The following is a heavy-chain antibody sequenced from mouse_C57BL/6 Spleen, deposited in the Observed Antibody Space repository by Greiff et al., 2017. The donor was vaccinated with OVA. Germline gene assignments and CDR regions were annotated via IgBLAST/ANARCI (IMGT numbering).Heavy chain of an antibody. Sequence: DVKLVESGGDLVKPGGSLKLSCAASGFTFSSYGMSWVRQTPDKRLEWVATISSGGSYTYYPDSVKGRFTISRDNAKNTLYLQMSSLKSEDTAMYYCARHYGKGDYYAMDYWGQGTSVTVSS. V-gene: IGHV5-6*02. CDR2: ISSGGSYT. D-gene: IGHD2-1*01. J-gene: IGHJ4*01. CDR1: GFTFSSYG. CDR3: ARHYGKGDYYAMDY.